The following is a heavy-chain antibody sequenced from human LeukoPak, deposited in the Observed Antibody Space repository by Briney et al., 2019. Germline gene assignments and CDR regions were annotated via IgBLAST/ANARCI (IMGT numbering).Heavy chain of an antibody. V-gene: IGHV6-1*01. CDR1: GDIVSSNSAA. Sequence: SQTLSLTCAISGDIVSSNSAAWNWIKQSPSRGLEGLGRTYYRAKWYNDYAVSVKSRITINPDTSKNQFSLQLNSVTPEDTAVYYCARLQADAFDIWGQGTMVTVSS. CDR2: TYYRAKWYN. CDR3: ARLQADAFDI. J-gene: IGHJ3*02.